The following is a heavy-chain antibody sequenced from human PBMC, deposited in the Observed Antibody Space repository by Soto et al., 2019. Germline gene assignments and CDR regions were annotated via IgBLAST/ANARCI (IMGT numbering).Heavy chain of an antibody. D-gene: IGHD2-15*01. CDR2: ISTYNGDT. V-gene: IGHV1-18*01. CDR3: ARAGAAPYYYYGMDV. CDR1: GYTFSTSG. Sequence: AAVKVSCKASGYTFSTSGMSWLRQAPGQGLEWMGWISTYNGDTNDAPKFQDRVTMTSDTSTSTVYMELRSLRSDDTAVYYCARAGAAPYYYYGMDVWG. J-gene: IGHJ6*02.